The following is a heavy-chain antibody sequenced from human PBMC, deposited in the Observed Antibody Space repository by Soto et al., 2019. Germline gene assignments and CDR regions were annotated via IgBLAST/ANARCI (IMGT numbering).Heavy chain of an antibody. CDR2: ISSSTI. D-gene: IGHD2-8*02. J-gene: IGHJ5*02. CDR3: ASELVALNWFDP. CDR1: GFTFSSYS. Sequence: PGGSLRLSCAASGFTFSSYSMNWVRQAPGKGLEWVSYISSSTIYYADSVKGRFTISRDNAKNSLYLQMNSLRDEDTAVYYCASELVALNWFDPWGPGTLVTVSS. V-gene: IGHV3-48*02.